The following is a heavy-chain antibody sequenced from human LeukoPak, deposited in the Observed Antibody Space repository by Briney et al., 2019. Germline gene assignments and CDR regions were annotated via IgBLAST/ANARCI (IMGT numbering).Heavy chain of an antibody. CDR2: IYPGDSDI. Sequence: GESLKISCKGSGYSFSTYWIGGVRQMPGQGLEWMGIIYPGDSDIRYNPSFQGQVTISADKSISTAYLQWSSLKASDTAMYYCVRQVDAGGYWGQGTLVTVSS. CDR3: VRQVDAGGY. D-gene: IGHD3-16*01. CDR1: GYSFSTYW. J-gene: IGHJ4*02. V-gene: IGHV5-51*01.